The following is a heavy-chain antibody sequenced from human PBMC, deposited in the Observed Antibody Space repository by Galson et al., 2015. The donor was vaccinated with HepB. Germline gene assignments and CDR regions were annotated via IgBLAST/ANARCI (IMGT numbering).Heavy chain of an antibody. D-gene: IGHD6-19*01. CDR1: GLTFSNYA. J-gene: IGHJ4*02. CDR3: AKPAYSSGHDY. V-gene: IGHV3-23*01. Sequence: SLRLSRAASGLTFSNYAVTWVRQAPGKGLEWVSGISNSGDATYYADSVKGRFTISRDNSKNTLYLQMNSLRAEDTAVYYCAKPAYSSGHDYWGQGTLVTVSS. CDR2: ISNSGDAT.